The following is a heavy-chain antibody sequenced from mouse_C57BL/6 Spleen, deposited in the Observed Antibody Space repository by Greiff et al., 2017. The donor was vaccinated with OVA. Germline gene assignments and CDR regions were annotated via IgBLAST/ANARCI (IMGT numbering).Heavy chain of an antibody. CDR1: GYTFTSYW. CDR2: IDPSDSYT. J-gene: IGHJ3*01. V-gene: IGHV1-50*01. D-gene: IGHD4-1*01. Sequence: QVQLQQPGAELVKPGASVKLSCKASGYTFTSYWMQWVKQRPGQGLEWIGEIDPSDSYTNYNQKFKGKATLTVDTSSSTAYMQLSSLTSEDSAVYYCARSVDWEAFAYWGQGTLVTVSA. CDR3: ARSVDWEAFAY.